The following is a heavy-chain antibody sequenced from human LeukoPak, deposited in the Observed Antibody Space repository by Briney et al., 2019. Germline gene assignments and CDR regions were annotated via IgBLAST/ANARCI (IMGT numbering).Heavy chain of an antibody. CDR3: AGSTVTTVSYYYGMDV. J-gene: IGHJ6*02. CDR1: GFTFSSYA. V-gene: IGHV3-23*01. CDR2: ISGSGGST. Sequence: GGSLGLSCAASGFTFSSYAMSWVRQAPGKGLEWVSAISGSGGSTYYADSVKGRFTISRDNSKNTLYLQMNSLRAEDTAVYYCAGSTVTTVSYYYGMDVWGQGTTVTVSS. D-gene: IGHD4-17*01.